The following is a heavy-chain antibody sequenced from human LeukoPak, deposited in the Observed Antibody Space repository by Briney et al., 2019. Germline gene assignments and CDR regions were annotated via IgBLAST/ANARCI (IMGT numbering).Heavy chain of an antibody. CDR3: AKGLLPWSGYYALFDY. CDR1: GFTFSSYG. D-gene: IGHD3-3*01. J-gene: IGHJ4*02. Sequence: GRSLRLSCAASGFTFSSYGMHWVRQAPGKGLEWVAVISYDGSNKYYADSVKGRFTICRDNSKNTLYLQMNSLRAEDTAVYYCAKGLLPWSGYYALFDYWGQGTLVTVSS. CDR2: ISYDGSNK. V-gene: IGHV3-30*18.